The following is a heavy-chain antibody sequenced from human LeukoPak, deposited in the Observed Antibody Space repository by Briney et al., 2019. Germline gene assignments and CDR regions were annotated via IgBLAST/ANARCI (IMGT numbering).Heavy chain of an antibody. CDR3: ARHLNNCGDDCYIFDY. V-gene: IGHV4-59*08. Sequence: SETLSLTCTASGGSISSYYWSWIRQPPGKGLEWIGYIYYSGSSNYNPSLKSRVTISVDTSKNQFSLRVSSVTAADTAVYYCARHLNNCGDDCYIFDYWGQGTLVTVSS. CDR1: GGSISSYY. J-gene: IGHJ4*02. D-gene: IGHD2-21*01. CDR2: IYYSGSS.